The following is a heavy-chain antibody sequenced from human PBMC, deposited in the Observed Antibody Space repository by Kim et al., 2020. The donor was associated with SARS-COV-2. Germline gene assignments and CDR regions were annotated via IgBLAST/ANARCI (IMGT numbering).Heavy chain of an antibody. V-gene: IGHV4-39*01. D-gene: IGHD3-22*01. Sequence: SETLSRTCTVSGGSISSSSYYWGWIRQPPGKGLEWIGSIYYSGSTYYNPSLKSRVTISVDTSKNQFSLKLSSVTAADTAVYYCARHLYYYDSSGYYLGWFDPWGQGTLVTVSS. CDR2: IYYSGST. CDR3: ARHLYYYDSSGYYLGWFDP. J-gene: IGHJ5*02. CDR1: GGSISSSSYY.